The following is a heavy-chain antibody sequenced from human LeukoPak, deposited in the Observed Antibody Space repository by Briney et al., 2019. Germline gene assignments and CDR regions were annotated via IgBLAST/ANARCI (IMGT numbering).Heavy chain of an antibody. CDR2: IRSKANSNAT. J-gene: IGHJ4*02. CDR1: GFTFSGSA. Sequence: GGSLKLSCAASGFTFSGSAMHWVRQASGKGLEWVGRIRSKANSNATAYAASVKGRFTISRDDSKNTAYLQMNSLKTEDTAVYYCTRGSYDFWSAERDYWGQGTLVTVSS. V-gene: IGHV3-73*01. D-gene: IGHD3-3*01. CDR3: TRGSYDFWSAERDY.